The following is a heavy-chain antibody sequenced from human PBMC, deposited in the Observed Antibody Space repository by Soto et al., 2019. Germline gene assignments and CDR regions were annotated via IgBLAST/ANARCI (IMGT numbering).Heavy chain of an antibody. D-gene: IGHD2-21*02. CDR1: GFIFTRYW. CDR3: ARDLGTCGGDCSLDN. J-gene: IGHJ4*02. V-gene: IGHV3-7*04. CDR2: IKQDGSEK. Sequence: EVQLVESGGGLVQPGGSLRLSCAASGFIFTRYWMTWVRQAPGKGLEWVANIKQDGSEKYYVDSLKGRFAISRDSAQNSVYLQLNSLRAEDTAVYYCARDLGTCGGDCSLDNWGQGTLVTVSS.